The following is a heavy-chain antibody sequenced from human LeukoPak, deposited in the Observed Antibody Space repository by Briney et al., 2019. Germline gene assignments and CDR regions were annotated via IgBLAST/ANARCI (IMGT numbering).Heavy chain of an antibody. V-gene: IGHV3-23*01. Sequence: GGSLRLSCEDSGFTFSSYAMSWVRQTPGKGLEWVSAISGSGGSTYYADSVKGRFTISRDNPKNTLYLQMNSLRAEDTAVYYCAKEASRDYFDYWGQGTLVTVSS. CDR3: AKEASRDYFDY. D-gene: IGHD6-13*01. CDR1: GFTFSSYA. J-gene: IGHJ4*02. CDR2: ISGSGGST.